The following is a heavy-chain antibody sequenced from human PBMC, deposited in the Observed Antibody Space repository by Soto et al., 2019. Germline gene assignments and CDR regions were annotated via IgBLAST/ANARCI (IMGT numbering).Heavy chain of an antibody. CDR1: GGSISSSSYY. Sequence: SETLSLTCTVSGGSISSSSYYWGWIRQPPGKGLEWIGSIYYSGSTYYNPSLKSRVTMSVDKSKNQFSLKLSSVTAADTAVYYCARVSGSYYYGMDVWGQGTTVTVSS. CDR2: IYYSGST. V-gene: IGHV4-39*07. J-gene: IGHJ6*02. D-gene: IGHD1-26*01. CDR3: ARVSGSYYYGMDV.